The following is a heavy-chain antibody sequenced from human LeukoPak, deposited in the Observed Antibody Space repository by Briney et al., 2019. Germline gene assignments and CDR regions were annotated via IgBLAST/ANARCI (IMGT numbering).Heavy chain of an antibody. Sequence: SETLSPTCTVSGGSISSSSYYWGWIRQPPGKGLEWIGSIYYSGSTYYNPSLKSRVTISVDTSKNQFSLKLSSVTAADTAVYYCARFAAGWNEYYFDYGGQGTLVTVSS. D-gene: IGHD1-1*01. J-gene: IGHJ4*02. CDR1: GGSISSSSYY. V-gene: IGHV4-39*01. CDR3: ARFAAGWNEYYFDY. CDR2: IYYSGST.